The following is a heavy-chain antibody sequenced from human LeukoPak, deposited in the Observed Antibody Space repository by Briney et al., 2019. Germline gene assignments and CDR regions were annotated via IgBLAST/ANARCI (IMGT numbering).Heavy chain of an antibody. CDR2: IYYSGST. V-gene: IGHV4-59*01. CDR3: ARGSQWLAGPFDY. J-gene: IGHJ4*02. Sequence: SETLSLTCAVYGGSFSGYYWSWIRQPPGKGLEWIGYIYYSGSTNYNPSLKSRVTISVDTSKNQFSLKLSSVTAADTAVYYCARGSQWLAGPFDYWGQGTLVTVSS. CDR1: GGSFSGYY. D-gene: IGHD6-19*01.